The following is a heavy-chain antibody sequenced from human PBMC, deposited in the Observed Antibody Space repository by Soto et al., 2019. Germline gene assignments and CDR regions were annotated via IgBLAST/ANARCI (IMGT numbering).Heavy chain of an antibody. D-gene: IGHD2-2*02. J-gene: IGHJ4*02. CDR1: GFTFSSYS. CDR2: ISSSSSTI. V-gene: IGHV3-48*01. CDR3: ARDQPNIVVVPAAIEPLYLDY. Sequence: EVQLVESGGGLVQPGGSLRLSCAASGFTFSSYSMNWVRQAPGKGLEWVSYISSSSSTIYYADSVKGRFTISRDNAKNSLYLQMNSLRAEDTAVYYCARDQPNIVVVPAAIEPLYLDYWGQGTLVTVSS.